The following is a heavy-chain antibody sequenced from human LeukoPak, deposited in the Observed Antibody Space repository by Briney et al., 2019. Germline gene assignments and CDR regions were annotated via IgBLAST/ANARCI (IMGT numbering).Heavy chain of an antibody. D-gene: IGHD4-17*01. CDR1: GFTFSSYA. V-gene: IGHV3-30-3*01. CDR2: ISYDGSNK. CDR3: ARGAFESTTLLPRRPFDY. Sequence: GGSLRLSCAASGFTFSSYAMHWVRQAPGKGLEWVAVISYDGSNKYYADSVKGRFTISRDNSKNTLYLQMNSLRAEDTAVYYCARGAFESTTLLPRRPFDYWGQGTLVTVSS. J-gene: IGHJ4*02.